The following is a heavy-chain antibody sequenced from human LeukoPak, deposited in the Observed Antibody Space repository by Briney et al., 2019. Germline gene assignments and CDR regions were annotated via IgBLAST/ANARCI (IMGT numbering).Heavy chain of an antibody. Sequence: MTSETLSLICGVSGGSITTTNWWSWARQFPRQGLQGIGEDSLEGVRIYNLSLPSQVTMSLDRAKNLLCLNFSSVTSVHAAVYYCSRENGAFSPFGYWGQGILVTV. D-gene: IGHD2-8*01. V-gene: IGHV4-4*02. CDR3: SRENGAFSPFGY. CDR1: GGSITTTNW. CDR2: DSLEGVR. J-gene: IGHJ4*02.